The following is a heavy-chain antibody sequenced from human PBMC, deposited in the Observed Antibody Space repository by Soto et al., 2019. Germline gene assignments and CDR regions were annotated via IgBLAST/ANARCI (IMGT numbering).Heavy chain of an antibody. V-gene: IGHV3-11*05. D-gene: IGHD4-17*01. J-gene: IGHJ4*01. CDR2: ISSSLTYV. CDR1: GFTFNDDY. Sequence: QVQLVESGGGLVKPGGSLRLSCAASGFTFNDDYMGWIRQAPGKGLEWVSFISSSLTYVKYADSVKGRFTISRDNAKDTLSLQLNSLRAGDTAVYYCVRSRWLYAIDYWGHGILVTVSS. CDR3: VRSRWLYAIDY.